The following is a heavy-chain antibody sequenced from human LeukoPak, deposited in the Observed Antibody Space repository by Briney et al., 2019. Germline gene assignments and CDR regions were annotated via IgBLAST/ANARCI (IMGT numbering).Heavy chain of an antibody. V-gene: IGHV7-4-1*02. CDR1: GYTFTSYA. J-gene: IGHJ4*02. D-gene: IGHD3-16*01. CDR3: ARTSFKLPDY. Sequence: ASVKVSCKASGYTFTSYAMNWVRQAPGQGLEWMGLINTNTGNSTYAQGFTGRVVFSLNTSSSTAYLQITSLKAEDPAVYYCARTSFKLPDYWGQGTLVTVSS. CDR2: INTNTGNS.